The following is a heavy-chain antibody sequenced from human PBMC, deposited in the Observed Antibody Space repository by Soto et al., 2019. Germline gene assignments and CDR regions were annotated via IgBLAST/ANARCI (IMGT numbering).Heavy chain of an antibody. Sequence: GGSLRLSCTASGFTFGEYAMSWVRQAPGKGLEWVGFFRSKAYGGTTEYAASVKGRFTISRDDSKSIAYLQMNSLKTEDTAVYYCTREFDYGDYKYYYYGMDVWGQGTTVTVSS. J-gene: IGHJ6*02. CDR1: GFTFGEYA. D-gene: IGHD4-17*01. V-gene: IGHV3-49*04. CDR3: TREFDYGDYKYYYYGMDV. CDR2: FRSKAYGGTT.